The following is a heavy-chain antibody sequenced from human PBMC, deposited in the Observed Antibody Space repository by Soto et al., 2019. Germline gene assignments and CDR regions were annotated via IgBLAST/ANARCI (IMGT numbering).Heavy chain of an antibody. Sequence: GGSLRLSCSASGFTVSSNYMSWVRQAPGKGLEWVSVIYSGGSTYYADSVKGRFTISRDNSKNTLYLQMNSLRAEDTAVYYCARGGYSYTFDYWGQGTLVTVSS. V-gene: IGHV3-53*01. D-gene: IGHD5-18*01. CDR1: GFTVSSNY. CDR3: ARGGYSYTFDY. CDR2: IYSGGST. J-gene: IGHJ4*02.